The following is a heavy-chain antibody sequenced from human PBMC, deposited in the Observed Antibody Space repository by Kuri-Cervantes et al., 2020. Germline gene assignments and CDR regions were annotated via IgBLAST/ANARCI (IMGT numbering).Heavy chain of an antibody. CDR2: IYYSGST. J-gene: IGHJ6*02. D-gene: IGHD5-18*01. Sequence: SETLSLTCTVSGGSISSGDYYWSWIRQPPGKGLEWIGYIYYSGSTYYNPSLKSRVTISVDRSKNQFSLKLNSVTPADTAVYYCARGGYSYGLGGYYYYGMDVWGQGTTVTVSS. V-gene: IGHV4-30-4*01. CDR3: ARGGYSYGLGGYYYYGMDV. CDR1: GGSISSGDYY.